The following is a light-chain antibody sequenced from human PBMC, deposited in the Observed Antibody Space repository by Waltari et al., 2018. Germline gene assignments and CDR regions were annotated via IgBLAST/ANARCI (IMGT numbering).Light chain of an antibody. CDR2: NSD. CDR3: AAWDDSVTGEV. V-gene: IGLV1-47*01. J-gene: IGLJ3*02. Sequence: QSVLTQPPSMSGTPGQRVTISCSGSSSNIGNNYVCWYQQLPGTAPKLLMYNSDQRPSGVPDRFSGSTSGTSDSLASSGLRSEEDGDYYCAAWDDSVTGEVFGGGTRLTVL. CDR1: SSNIGNNY.